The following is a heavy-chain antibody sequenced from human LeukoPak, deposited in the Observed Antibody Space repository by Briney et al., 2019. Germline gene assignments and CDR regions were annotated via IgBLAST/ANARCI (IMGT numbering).Heavy chain of an antibody. CDR2: IIPIFGTA. J-gene: IGHJ4*02. CDR3: ASLRMYYYDNPGGGFDY. D-gene: IGHD3-22*01. Sequence: SVKVSCKASGGTFSSYAISWVRQAPGQGLEWMGGIIPIFGTANYAQKFQGRVTITADESTSTAYMELSSLRSEGTAVYYCASLRMYYYDNPGGGFDYWGQGTLVTVSS. CDR1: GGTFSSYA. V-gene: IGHV1-69*13.